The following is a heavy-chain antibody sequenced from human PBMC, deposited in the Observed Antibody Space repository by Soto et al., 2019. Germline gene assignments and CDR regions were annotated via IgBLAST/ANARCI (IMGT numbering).Heavy chain of an antibody. D-gene: IGHD3-10*01. V-gene: IGHV3-23*01. CDR1: EFTFGSYS. CDR3: AKKINSGPGSQYFDY. CDR2: FRSSGDGGTT. Sequence: LRLSCAASEFTFGSYSMSWVRQAPGKGLEWVSGFRSSGDGGTTYYADSVKGRFTISRDNSKNTLFLQMNSLRAEDTAIYYCAKKINSGPGSQYFDYWGQGTLVTVSS. J-gene: IGHJ4*02.